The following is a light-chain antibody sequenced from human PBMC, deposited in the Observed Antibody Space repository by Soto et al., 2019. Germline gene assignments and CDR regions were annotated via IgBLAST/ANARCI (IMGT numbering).Light chain of an antibody. CDR2: AVG. CDR3: SSDTSSSTLLYV. J-gene: IGLJ1*01. Sequence: QSARTQPASVSGSPGQSITISCTGTSSDVGGRNFVAWYQQHPGKAPKVMIYAVGHRTSGVSNRFSGSKSGNTASLTISGLQAEDEADYSCSSDTSSSTLLYVFGTGTKFTVL. V-gene: IGLV2-14*01. CDR1: SSDVGGRNF.